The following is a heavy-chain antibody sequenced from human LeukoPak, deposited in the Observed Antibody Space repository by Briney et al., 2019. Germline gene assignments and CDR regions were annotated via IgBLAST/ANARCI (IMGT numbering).Heavy chain of an antibody. CDR2: ISHDGGGT. CDR1: GFIFNNYG. CDR3: AKGSSGYFVDL. J-gene: IGHJ4*02. V-gene: IGHV3-23*01. Sequence: GGSLRLSCAASGFIFNNYGLIWVPQAPGKGLEGVSDISHDGGGTNYADFVKGPFTISRDNSKNTLFLQMNSLRAEDTALYYCAKGSSGYFVDLWGQGTLVTVSS. D-gene: IGHD3-22*01.